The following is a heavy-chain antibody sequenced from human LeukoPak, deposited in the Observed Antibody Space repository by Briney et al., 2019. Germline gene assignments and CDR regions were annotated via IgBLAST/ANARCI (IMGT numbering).Heavy chain of an antibody. D-gene: IGHD3-10*01. J-gene: IGHJ5*02. V-gene: IGHV4-4*07. CDR3: ARDYPNYYGSGSYYRGVNWFDP. CDR2: IYTSGST. CDR1: GASISSYY. Sequence: SETLSLTCTVSGASISSYYWSWIRQPAGKGLEWVGRIYTSGSTNYNPSLKSRVTMSVDTSKNQFSLKLSSVTAADTAVYYCARDYPNYYGSGSYYRGVNWFDPWGQGTLVTVAS.